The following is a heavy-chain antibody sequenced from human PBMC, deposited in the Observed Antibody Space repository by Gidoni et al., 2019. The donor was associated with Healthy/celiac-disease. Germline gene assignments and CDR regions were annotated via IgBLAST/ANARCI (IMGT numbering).Heavy chain of an antibody. CDR1: GGSISSGDYY. J-gene: IGHJ4*02. V-gene: IGHV4-30-4*01. D-gene: IGHD6-13*01. Sequence: QVQLQESGPGLVKPSQTLSLPCTVSGGSISSGDYYWSWIRQPPGKGLEWIGYIYYSGSTYYNPSLKSRVTISVDTSKNQFSLKLSSVTAADTAVYYCASIAAAGTGHIDYWGQGTLVTVSS. CDR2: IYYSGST. CDR3: ASIAAAGTGHIDY.